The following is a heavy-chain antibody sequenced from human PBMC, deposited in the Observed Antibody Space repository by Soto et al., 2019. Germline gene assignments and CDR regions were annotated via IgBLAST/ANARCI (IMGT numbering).Heavy chain of an antibody. CDR3: ARGRYCLTGRCFPNWFDS. D-gene: IGHD2-15*01. J-gene: IGHJ5*01. CDR1: GDSISTVAYF. CDR2: IYKSTTT. V-gene: IGHV4-30-4*01. Sequence: ASETLSLTCSVSGDSISTVAYFWAWIRQPPGQALEYIGYIYKSTTTYYNPSFESRVAISLDTSKSQFSLTVTSVTAADTAVYFCARGRYCLTGRCFPNWFDSWGQGTLVTVSS.